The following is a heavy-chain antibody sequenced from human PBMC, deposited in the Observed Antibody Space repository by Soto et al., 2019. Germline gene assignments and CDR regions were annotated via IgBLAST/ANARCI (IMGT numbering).Heavy chain of an antibody. CDR1: SGSISTSGYY. CDR3: ARRGSRLSVAVAAFDY. J-gene: IGHJ4*02. D-gene: IGHD6-19*01. CDR2: ISYSGST. V-gene: IGHV4-39*02. Sequence: SETLSLTCSGSSGSISTSGYYWGWIRQPPGTGLERIGGISYSGSTYYNPSLKSRLTISVDTSKNHFSLKLTSVTAADTAVYFCARRGSRLSVAVAAFDYWSQGTLVTVSS.